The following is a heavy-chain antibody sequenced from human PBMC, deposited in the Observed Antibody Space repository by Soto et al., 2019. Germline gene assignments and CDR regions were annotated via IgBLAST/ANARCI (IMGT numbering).Heavy chain of an antibody. J-gene: IGHJ4*02. CDR1: GFSLSTSGVG. D-gene: IGHD6-19*01. CDR3: ALQWLPFYD. CDR2: IYWNDGK. V-gene: IGHV2-5*01. Sequence: SGPTLVNPTQTLTLTCTFSGFSLSTSGVGVGWIRQPPGKALEWLALIYWNDGKGYSPSLKSGVTITKDTSKNQVVLTMTNMDPVDIATYYCALQWLPFYDWGQGTLDTVSS.